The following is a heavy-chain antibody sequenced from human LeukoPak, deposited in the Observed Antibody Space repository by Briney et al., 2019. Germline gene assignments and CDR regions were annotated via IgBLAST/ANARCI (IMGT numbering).Heavy chain of an antibody. CDR1: GFTFSDFP. CDR2: IFPSSVEI. V-gene: IGHV3-23*01. J-gene: IGHJ4*02. CDR3: ARYIKGLYSSGIDC. Sequence: GGSLRLSCAASGFTFSDFPMIWVRQAPGKGLEWVSTIFPSSVEIHYADSVKGRFTISRDNSRSTLSLQMNSLRAEDTAVYYCARYIKGLYSSGIDCWGQGTLVTVSS. D-gene: IGHD6-19*01.